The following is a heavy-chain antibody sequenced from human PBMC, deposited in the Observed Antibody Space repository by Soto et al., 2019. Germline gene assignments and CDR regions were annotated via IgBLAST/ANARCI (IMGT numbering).Heavy chain of an antibody. J-gene: IGHJ6*02. V-gene: IGHV3-30*18. CDR1: GFTFSKYG. CDR2: ISYEGSKT. D-gene: IGHD5-12*01. CDR3: AKDHWAAYSGYAIRNDLDV. Sequence: SLKISCAASGFTFSKYGMHSVRQAPGKGLEWVAVISYEGSKTYYADSVKGRFTISRDNSKNTLYLQMASLRPEDTAVYYCAKDHWAAYSGYAIRNDLDVWGQGTTVTVSS.